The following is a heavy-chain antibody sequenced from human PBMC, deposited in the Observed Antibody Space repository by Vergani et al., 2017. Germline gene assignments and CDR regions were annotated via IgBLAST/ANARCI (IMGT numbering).Heavy chain of an antibody. CDR2: ISSSSSYI. D-gene: IGHD6-19*01. CDR1: GFTFSSYA. Sequence: EVQLLESGGGLVQPGGSLRLSCAASGFTFSSYAMNWVRQAPGKGLEWVSSISSSSSYIYYADSVKGRFTISRDNAKNSLYLQMNSLRAEDTAVYYCASYSSGWYYFDYWGQGTLVTVSS. V-gene: IGHV3-21*01. J-gene: IGHJ4*02. CDR3: ASYSSGWYYFDY.